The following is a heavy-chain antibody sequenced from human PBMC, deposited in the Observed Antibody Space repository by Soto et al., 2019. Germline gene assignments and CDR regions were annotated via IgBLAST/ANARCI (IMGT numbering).Heavy chain of an antibody. J-gene: IGHJ5*02. Sequence: ASMKLSCKASGYTFTSYGISWVRQAPGQGLEWMGWISAYNGNTNYAQKLQGRVTMTTDTSTSTAYMELRSLRSDDTAVYYCARDGDIWTGYYLPNWFDPWGQGTLVTVSS. D-gene: IGHD3-9*01. CDR2: ISAYNGNT. V-gene: IGHV1-18*04. CDR3: ARDGDIWTGYYLPNWFDP. CDR1: GYTFTSYG.